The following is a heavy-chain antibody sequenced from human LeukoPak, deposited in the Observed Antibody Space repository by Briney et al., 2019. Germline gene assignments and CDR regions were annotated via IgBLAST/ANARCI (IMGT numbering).Heavy chain of an antibody. D-gene: IGHD3-10*01. J-gene: IGHJ3*02. CDR2: IYYSGGT. CDR3: AREGTMVRGLAFDI. Sequence: SETLSLTCTVSGGSISSYYWSWIRQPPGKGLKWLGYIYYSGGTTYNPSLKSRVTISVDTSKNQFSLGLNSVTAADTAVYYCAREGTMVRGLAFDIWGQGTMVTVSS. V-gene: IGHV4-59*01. CDR1: GGSISSYY.